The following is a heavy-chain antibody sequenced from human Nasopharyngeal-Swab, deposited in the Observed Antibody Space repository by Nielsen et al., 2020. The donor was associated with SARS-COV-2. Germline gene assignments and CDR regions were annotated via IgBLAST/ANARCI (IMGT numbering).Heavy chain of an antibody. CDR1: GYSFTTFW. CDR2: IYPDDSDT. J-gene: IGHJ6*03. V-gene: IGHV5-51*01. D-gene: IGHD2-15*01. Sequence: GESLKISCKGSGYSFTTFWITWVRQMPGKGLEWMGIIYPDDSDTRYSPSFQGQVTFSVDKSTSTAYLQWSSLKASDTAMYYCARLRGSAFYYYYLDVWGKGITVTVSS. CDR3: ARLRGSAFYYYYLDV.